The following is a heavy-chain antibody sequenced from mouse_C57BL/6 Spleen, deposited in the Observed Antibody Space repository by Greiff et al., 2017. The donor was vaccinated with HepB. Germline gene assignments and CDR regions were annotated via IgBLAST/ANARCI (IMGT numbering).Heavy chain of an antibody. J-gene: IGHJ2*01. CDR2: ISYDGSN. Sequence: EVQLVESGPGLVKPSQSLSLTCSVTGYSITSGYYWNWIRQFPGNKLEWMGYISYDGSNNYNPSLKNRISITRDTSKNQFFLKLNSVTTEDTATYYCARGELGRHFDYWGQGTTLTVSS. V-gene: IGHV3-6*01. CDR3: ARGELGRHFDY. D-gene: IGHD4-1*01. CDR1: GYSITSGYY.